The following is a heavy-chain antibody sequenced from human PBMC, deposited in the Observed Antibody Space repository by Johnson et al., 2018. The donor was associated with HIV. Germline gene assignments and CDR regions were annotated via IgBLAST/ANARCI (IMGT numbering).Heavy chain of an antibody. CDR3: ARGYTWNDVSI. J-gene: IGHJ3*02. CDR1: GFTFSSYG. CDR2: IRYDGSNT. Sequence: QVQLVESGGGVVQPGGSLRLSCAASGFTFSSYGMHWVRQAPGKGLEWVAFIRYDGSNTYFADSVKGRFTISRDNFKHTVYLQMNSLRTVDTAVYYCARGYTWNDVSIWGQGTMVTVSS. D-gene: IGHD1-1*01. V-gene: IGHV3-30*02.